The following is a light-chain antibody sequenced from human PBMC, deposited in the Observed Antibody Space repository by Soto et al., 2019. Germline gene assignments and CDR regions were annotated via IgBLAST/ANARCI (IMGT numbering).Light chain of an antibody. V-gene: IGKV3-15*01. Sequence: EIVMTQSPATLSVSPGERATLSCRASQSVGSNLAWYQQKPGQAPRLLIYDASTRATGIPARFSGSGSGTEFTLTINSLQSEDFAVYYCQQNHDWPLTFGGGTKVDIK. CDR1: QSVGSN. CDR2: DAS. CDR3: QQNHDWPLT. J-gene: IGKJ4*01.